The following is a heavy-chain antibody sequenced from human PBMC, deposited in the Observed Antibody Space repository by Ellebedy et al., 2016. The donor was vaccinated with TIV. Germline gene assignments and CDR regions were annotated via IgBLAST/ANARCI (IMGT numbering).Heavy chain of an antibody. J-gene: IGHJ6*02. V-gene: IGHV1-46*01. CDR3: ARAPSVDPHMDV. D-gene: IGHD6-19*01. CDR2: INPTAGST. CDR1: GYTFTRYH. Sequence: AASVKVSCKASGYTFTRYHMHWVRHAAGQGLEWMRIINPTAGSTSSAQKFQGRVTITSDTSTRTVYMELSSLRSEDTAVYYCARAPSVDPHMDVWGQGTTVTVSS.